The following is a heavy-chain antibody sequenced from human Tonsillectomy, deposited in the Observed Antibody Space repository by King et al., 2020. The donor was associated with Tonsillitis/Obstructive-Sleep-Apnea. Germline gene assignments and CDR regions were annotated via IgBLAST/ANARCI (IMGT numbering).Heavy chain of an antibody. V-gene: IGHV3-66*01. D-gene: IGHD6-19*01. CDR2: IYSGGST. Sequence: VQLVESGGGLVQPGGSLRLSCAASGFTVSSNYMTWVRQAPGKGLEWVSVIYSGGSTFYADSVKGSFTISRDNSKNTLYLEMNSLRAEDTAVYYCARRLVSGWYDYFDYWGQGSLVTVSS. J-gene: IGHJ4*02. CDR3: ARRLVSGWYDYFDY. CDR1: GFTVSSNY.